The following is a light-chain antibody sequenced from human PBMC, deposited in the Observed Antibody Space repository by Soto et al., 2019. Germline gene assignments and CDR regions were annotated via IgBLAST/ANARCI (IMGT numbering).Light chain of an antibody. J-gene: IGKJ1*01. CDR2: KAS. Sequence: DIQMTQSPSTLSASVGDRVTITCRASQSIRSWLAWYQQKPGKAPKLLIYKASTLESGVPSNFSGSGSGTEFTLTINRLQPEDFATYYCQQYNSYPWTFGQGTKVDVK. CDR1: QSIRSW. V-gene: IGKV1-5*03. CDR3: QQYNSYPWT.